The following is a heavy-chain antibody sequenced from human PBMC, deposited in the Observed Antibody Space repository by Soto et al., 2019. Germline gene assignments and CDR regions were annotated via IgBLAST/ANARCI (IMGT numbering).Heavy chain of an antibody. Sequence: QVQLVQSGAEVKKPGASVKVSCKASGYTFTSYDINWVRQATGQGLEWMGWMNPNSGNTGYAQKFQGRVTMTRNTSISTAYMELSSLRSEDTAVYYCARVRYCSGGSCYSGYVYWSQGTLVTVSS. CDR2: MNPNSGNT. CDR1: GYTFTSYD. CDR3: ARVRYCSGGSCYSGYVY. V-gene: IGHV1-8*01. D-gene: IGHD2-15*01. J-gene: IGHJ4*02.